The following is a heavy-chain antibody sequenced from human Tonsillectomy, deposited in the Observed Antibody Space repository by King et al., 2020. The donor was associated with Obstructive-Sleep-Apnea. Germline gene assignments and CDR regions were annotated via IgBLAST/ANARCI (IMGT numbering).Heavy chain of an antibody. CDR3: VKEDGDNPGSFYV. CDR1: GFTFRSHL. D-gene: IGHD1-14*01. V-gene: IGHV3-30*18. J-gene: IGHJ3*01. CDR2: VWTDGGEK. Sequence: VQLVESGGGVGQPGTSLRLSCAASGFTFRSHLMHWVRQAPGKGLEWVSLVWTDGGEKYFADSVKGRLTVSRDNSKNTLYLQMNSLSAEDTAVYYCVKEDGDNPGSFYVWGQGTMVTVSS.